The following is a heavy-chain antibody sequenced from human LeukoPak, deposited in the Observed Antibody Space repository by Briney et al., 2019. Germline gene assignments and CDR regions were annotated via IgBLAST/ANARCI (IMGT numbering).Heavy chain of an antibody. CDR2: IYYSGST. D-gene: IGHD3-22*01. CDR3: ARWYYDDLGAFDI. CDR1: GGSISSYY. Sequence: SETLSLTCTVSGGSISSYYWSWIRQPPGKGLEWIGYIYYSGSTNYNPSLKSRVTISVDTSKNQFSLKLSSVTAADTAVYYCARWYYDDLGAFDIWGQGTMVTVSS. J-gene: IGHJ3*02. V-gene: IGHV4-59*01.